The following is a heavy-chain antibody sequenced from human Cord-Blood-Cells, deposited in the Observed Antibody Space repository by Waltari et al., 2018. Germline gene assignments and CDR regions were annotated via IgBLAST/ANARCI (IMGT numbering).Heavy chain of an antibody. J-gene: IGHJ4*02. Sequence: QVQLVQSAAEVKTPGAAGMVSCKVSGYPLAALSMHWVRQVPGKGLEWMGGFDPEDGETIYAQKFQGRVTMTEDTSTDTAYMELSSLRSEDTAVYYCATDGDYWGQGTLVTVSS. V-gene: IGHV1-24*01. CDR2: FDPEDGET. CDR1: GYPLAALS. CDR3: ATDGDY. D-gene: IGHD7-27*01.